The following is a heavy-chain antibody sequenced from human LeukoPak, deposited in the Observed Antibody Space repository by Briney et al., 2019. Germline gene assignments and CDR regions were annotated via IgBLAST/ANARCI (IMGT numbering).Heavy chain of an antibody. CDR2: ISWDGGST. J-gene: IGHJ4*02. V-gene: IGHV3-43D*03. CDR3: AKDIRGSTSWYGLDY. Sequence: PGGSLRLSCAASRFTFDDYAMHWVRHAPGKGREWVSLISWDGGSTHYADSVKGRFTISRDNSKNSLYLQMNSLRAEDTALYYCAKDIRGSTSWYGLDYWGQGTLVTVSS. D-gene: IGHD6-13*01. CDR1: RFTFDDYA.